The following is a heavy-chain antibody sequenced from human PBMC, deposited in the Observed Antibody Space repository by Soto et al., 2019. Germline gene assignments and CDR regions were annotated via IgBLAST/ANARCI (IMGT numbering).Heavy chain of an antibody. CDR1: GFNFSSHG. CDR3: ATEVWVYYDFWSGYSDY. CDR2: IKEDGSDM. J-gene: IGHJ4*02. D-gene: IGHD3-3*01. V-gene: IGHV3-7*01. Sequence: GGSLRLSCAAAGFNFSSHGMSWVRQAPGKGLEWVANIKEDGSDMYYVDSVKGRFTISRDNAKNSLYLQMNSLRAEDTAVYYCATEVWVYYDFWSGYSDYWGQGTLVTVSS.